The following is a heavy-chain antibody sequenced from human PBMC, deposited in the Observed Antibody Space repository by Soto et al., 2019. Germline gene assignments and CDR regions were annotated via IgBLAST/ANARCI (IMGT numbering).Heavy chain of an antibody. CDR1: GGSVSSGGYY. Sequence: QVQLQESGPGLVKPSQTLSLTCTVSGGSVSSGGYYWSWIRQHPGKGLEWIGYIYYSGSTYYNPSLKSRVTISLDTSKNQCSLTLSSVTAADTAVYYCARVRSSTYYYYYYMDVWGKGTTVTVSS. CDR2: IYYSGST. V-gene: IGHV4-31*03. CDR3: ARVRSSTYYYYYYMDV. J-gene: IGHJ6*03. D-gene: IGHD2-2*01.